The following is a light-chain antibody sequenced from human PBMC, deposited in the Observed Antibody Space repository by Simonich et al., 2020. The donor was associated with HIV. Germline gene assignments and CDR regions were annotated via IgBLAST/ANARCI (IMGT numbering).Light chain of an antibody. CDR1: QSVLYNSNNKNY. CDR3: QQYYSTPPT. CDR2: WAS. J-gene: IGKJ1*01. V-gene: IGKV4-1*01. Sequence: DIVMTQSPDSLAVSLGERATINCKSSQSVLYNSNNKNYLAWYQQKSGQPPKLLIYWASTRESGVPDRFSASGSGTDFTLTISSLQAEDVAIYYCQQYYSTPPTFGQGTKVEIK.